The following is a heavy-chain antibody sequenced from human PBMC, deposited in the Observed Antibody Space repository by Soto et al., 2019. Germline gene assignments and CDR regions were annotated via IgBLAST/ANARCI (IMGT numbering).Heavy chain of an antibody. CDR3: ARLMAAAGPNHADY. Sequence: KQSQTLSLTCTVSGGSISSYYWSWIRQPPGKGLEWIGYIYYSGSTNYNPSLKSRVTISVDTSKNQFSLKLSSVTAADTAVYYCARLMAAAGPNHADYWGQGTLVTVSS. J-gene: IGHJ4*02. V-gene: IGHV4-59*08. CDR1: GGSISSYY. D-gene: IGHD6-13*01. CDR2: IYYSGST.